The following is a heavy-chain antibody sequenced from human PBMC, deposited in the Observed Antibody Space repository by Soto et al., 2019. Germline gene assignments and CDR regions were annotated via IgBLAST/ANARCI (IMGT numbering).Heavy chain of an antibody. Sequence: GASVKVSCKASGYTFTSYDINWVRQATGQGLEWMGWISGYNGDTKYAQKFQGRVTMTVDTSTTTAYMELRSLTSDDRAVYYCAKNGQPPYYYYGMDVWGQGTTVTVPS. CDR1: GYTFTSYD. CDR2: ISGYNGDT. CDR3: AKNGQPPYYYYGMDV. D-gene: IGHD2-8*01. J-gene: IGHJ6*02. V-gene: IGHV1-18*01.